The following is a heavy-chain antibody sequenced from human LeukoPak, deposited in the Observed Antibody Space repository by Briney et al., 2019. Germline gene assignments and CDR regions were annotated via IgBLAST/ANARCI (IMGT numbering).Heavy chain of an antibody. D-gene: IGHD4-23*01. CDR3: ATAVDYGGPPLYYYYGMDV. CDR2: IIPIFGTA. Sequence: GASVNVSCKASGYTFTSYGISWVRQAPGQGLEWMGGIIPIFGTANYAQKFQGRVTITADESTSTAYMELSSLRSEDTAVYYCATAVDYGGPPLYYYYGMDVWGQGTTVTVSS. CDR1: GYTFTSYG. J-gene: IGHJ6*02. V-gene: IGHV1-69*13.